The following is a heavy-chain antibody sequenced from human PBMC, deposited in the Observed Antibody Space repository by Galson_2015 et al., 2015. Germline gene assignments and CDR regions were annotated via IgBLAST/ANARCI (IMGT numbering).Heavy chain of an antibody. D-gene: IGHD3-10*01. CDR2: IYWDDDK. CDR1: GFSLRTRGVG. V-gene: IGHV2-5*02. CDR3: AHRGGKTGAFDI. J-gene: IGHJ3*02. Sequence: PALATPTQPLTLPCTFSGFSLRTRGVGVGWIRQPPGKALEWLALIYWDDDKRYSPSLKSRLTITKDTSKNQVVLTMTNMDPVDTATYYCAHRGGKTGAFDIWGQGTMVTVSS.